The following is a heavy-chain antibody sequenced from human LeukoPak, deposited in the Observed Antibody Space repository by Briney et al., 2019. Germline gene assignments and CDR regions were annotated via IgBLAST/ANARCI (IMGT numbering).Heavy chain of an antibody. CDR1: GFPFSSYS. Sequence: GGSLRLSCAASGFPFSSYSMNWVRQAPGKGLEWVSSISSSSSYIYYADSVKGRFTISRHNAKNSLFLQMNSLRAEDTALYHCARDHDYDSGSYPLDYWGQGTLVIVSS. D-gene: IGHD3-10*01. CDR3: ARDHDYDSGSYPLDY. CDR2: ISSSSSYI. V-gene: IGHV3-21*04. J-gene: IGHJ4*02.